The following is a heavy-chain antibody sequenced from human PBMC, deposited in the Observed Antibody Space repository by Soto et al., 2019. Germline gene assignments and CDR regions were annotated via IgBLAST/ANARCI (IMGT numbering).Heavy chain of an antibody. Sequence: GESLKISCKGSGYSFTSYWIGWVRQMPGKGLEWMGIIYPGDSDTRYSPSFQGQVTISADKSISTAYLQWSSLKASDTAMYYCARDSGSYLNYYYYGMDVWGQGTMVTVSS. J-gene: IGHJ6*02. V-gene: IGHV5-51*01. CDR2: IYPGDSDT. D-gene: IGHD1-26*01. CDR3: ARDSGSYLNYYYYGMDV. CDR1: GYSFTSYW.